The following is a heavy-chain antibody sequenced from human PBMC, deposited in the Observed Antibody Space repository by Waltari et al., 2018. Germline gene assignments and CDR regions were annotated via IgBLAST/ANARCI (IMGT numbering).Heavy chain of an antibody. CDR3: ATRGLVQDAFDI. D-gene: IGHD6-19*01. V-gene: IGHV1-24*01. J-gene: IGHJ3*02. Sequence: QVQLVQSGAEVKKPGASVKVSCKVSGYTLTELSMHWVRQAPGKGLEWMGGFDPEDGEKNHEQKCQGRVTMTEDTSTDTAYMELSSLRSEDTAVYYCATRGLVQDAFDIWGQGTMVTVSS. CDR2: FDPEDGEK. CDR1: GYTLTELS.